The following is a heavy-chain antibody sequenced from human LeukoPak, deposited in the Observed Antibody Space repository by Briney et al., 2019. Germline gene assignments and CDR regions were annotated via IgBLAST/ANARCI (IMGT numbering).Heavy chain of an antibody. Sequence: GGSLRLSCAASGFTFSSYAMSWVRQAPGKGLEWVSAISGSGGSTYYADSVKGRFTISRDNSKNTLYLQMNSLRAEDTAVYYCAKGGDSSGYYGSLDAFDIWGQGTMVTVSS. J-gene: IGHJ3*02. CDR2: ISGSGGST. CDR1: GFTFSSYA. D-gene: IGHD3-22*01. V-gene: IGHV3-23*01. CDR3: AKGGDSSGYYGSLDAFDI.